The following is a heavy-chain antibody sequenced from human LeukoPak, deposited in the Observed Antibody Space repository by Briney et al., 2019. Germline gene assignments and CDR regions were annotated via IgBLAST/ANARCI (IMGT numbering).Heavy chain of an antibody. CDR1: GFTFSSYE. CDR3: ARDGGLWWNDH. D-gene: IGHD2-21*01. V-gene: IGHV3-48*03. J-gene: IGHJ4*02. CDR2: ISSSGTGT. Sequence: GGSLRLSCAASGFTFSSYEMNWVRQAPGKGLEWVSYISSSGTGTHYADSVRGRFTISRDNARNSLYLQTNGLRVEDTAVYYCARDGGLWWNDHWGQGTLVTASS.